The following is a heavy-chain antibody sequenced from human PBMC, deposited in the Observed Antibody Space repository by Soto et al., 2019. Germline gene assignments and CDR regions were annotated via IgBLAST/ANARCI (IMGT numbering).Heavy chain of an antibody. V-gene: IGHV4-39*01. CDR3: ARVVSGYDFDI. D-gene: IGHD5-12*01. CDR1: GGSISSSSYY. CDR2: IYYSGST. J-gene: IGHJ3*02. Sequence: PSETLSLTCTVSGGSISSSSYYWGWIRQPPGKGLEWIGSIYYSGSTYYNPSLKSRVTISVDTSKNQFSLKLSSVTSADTAVYYCARVVSGYDFDIWGQGTMVTVSS.